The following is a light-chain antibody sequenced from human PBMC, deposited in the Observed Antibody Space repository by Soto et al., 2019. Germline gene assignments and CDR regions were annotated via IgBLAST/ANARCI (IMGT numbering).Light chain of an antibody. V-gene: IGKV3-20*01. J-gene: IGKJ5*01. CDR1: QSVSSSD. Sequence: EIVLTQSPGTLSLSPGERATLSCRASQSVSSSDLAWYQQKPGQALRLLIYGASSRATGIPDRFSGSGSGTAFTLILSRLEPEDFAVYYCQQYCSSPITFGQGTRLEIK. CDR2: GAS. CDR3: QQYCSSPIT.